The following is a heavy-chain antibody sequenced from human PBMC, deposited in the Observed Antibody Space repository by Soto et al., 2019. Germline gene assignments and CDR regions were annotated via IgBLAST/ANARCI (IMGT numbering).Heavy chain of an antibody. CDR2: INAGNGNT. V-gene: IGHV1-3*01. Sequence: GASVKVSCKASGYTFTRSGISWVRQAPGQRLEWMGWINAGNGNTKYSQKFQGRVTITRDTSASTAYMELSSLRSEDTAVYYCARGGSLYWYFDLWGRGTLVTVSS. CDR1: GYTFTRSG. D-gene: IGHD1-26*01. J-gene: IGHJ2*01. CDR3: ARGGSLYWYFDL.